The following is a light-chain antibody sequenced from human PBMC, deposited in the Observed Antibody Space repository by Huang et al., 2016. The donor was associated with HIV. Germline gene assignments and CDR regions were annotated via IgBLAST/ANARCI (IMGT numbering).Light chain of an antibody. V-gene: IGKV3-20*01. CDR2: AAS. Sequence: EIVLTQSPGTLSLSPGERATLSCGASQTVSNNFLAWYQHKPGQAPRLLIYAASRRATGIPDRFSGSGSRRDFNLTISRLEPEDFAVYYCHQYGTSVGTFGPGTKVDVK. J-gene: IGKJ1*01. CDR3: HQYGTSVGT. CDR1: QTVSNNF.